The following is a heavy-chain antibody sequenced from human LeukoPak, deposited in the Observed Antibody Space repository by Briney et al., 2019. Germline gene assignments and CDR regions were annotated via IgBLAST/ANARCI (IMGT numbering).Heavy chain of an antibody. CDR1: GFTLSSYS. D-gene: IGHD3-22*01. CDR3: ARRAYYYDSSGYYCYFDY. CDR2: ISTSSSYI. J-gene: IGHJ4*02. V-gene: IGHV3-21*04. Sequence: GGSLRLSCAASGFTLSSYSMNWVRQAPGKGLEWVSSISTSSSYIYYADSVKGRFTISRDNARNSLYLQMNSLRAEDTAVYYCARRAYYYDSSGYYCYFDYWGQGTLVTVSS.